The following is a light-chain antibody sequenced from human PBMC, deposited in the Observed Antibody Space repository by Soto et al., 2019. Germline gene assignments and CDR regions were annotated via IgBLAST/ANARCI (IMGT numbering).Light chain of an antibody. Sequence: QSALTQPASVSGSPGQSITISCTGTSSDVGGYNYVSWYQQHPGKAPKLMIYDVSNRPSGVSNRFSGSKSGNTASLTISGLQAEDEADYYCSSYTSSSTSVFETGTKVTVL. CDR3: SSYTSSSTSV. CDR2: DVS. V-gene: IGLV2-14*01. J-gene: IGLJ1*01. CDR1: SSDVGGYNY.